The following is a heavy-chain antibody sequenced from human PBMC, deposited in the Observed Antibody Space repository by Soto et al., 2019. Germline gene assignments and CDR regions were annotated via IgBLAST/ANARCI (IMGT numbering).Heavy chain of an antibody. CDR2: IFESGAT. J-gene: IGHJ4*02. V-gene: IGHV4-4*02. CDR1: GGSISSSSW. Sequence: QVQLQESGPGLVKPSGTLSLTCAVSGGSISSSSWWTWVRQSPGKGLEWIGGIFESGATNYNPSLKSRLTLSVDKSKNQFSLNLSSVTAADTAGYFCTTSHAGELNNWGQGTLVTVSS. D-gene: IGHD1-7*01. CDR3: TTSHAGELNN.